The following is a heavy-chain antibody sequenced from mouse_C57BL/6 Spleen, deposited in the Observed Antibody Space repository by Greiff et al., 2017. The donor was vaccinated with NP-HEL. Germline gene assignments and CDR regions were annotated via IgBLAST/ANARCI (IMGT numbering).Heavy chain of an antibody. CDR1: GFNIKDDY. V-gene: IGHV14-4*01. D-gene: IGHD1-1*01. J-gene: IGHJ2*01. CDR2: IDPENGDT. CDR3: TTFDYYGSSFDD. Sequence: VQLQQSGAELVRPGASVKLSCTASGFNIKDDYMHWVKQRPEQGLEWIGWIDPENGDTEYASKFQGKATITADTSSNTAYLQLSSLTSEDTAVYYCTTFDYYGSSFDDWGQGTTLTVSS.